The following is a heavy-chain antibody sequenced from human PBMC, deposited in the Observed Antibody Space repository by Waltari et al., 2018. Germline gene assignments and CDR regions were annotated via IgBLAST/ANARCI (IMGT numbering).Heavy chain of an antibody. CDR2: ISGSGGST. V-gene: IGHV3-23*01. J-gene: IGHJ4*02. Sequence: EVQLLESGGGLVQPGGSLRLSCAPSGFTFSSFALGWFRQAPGKGLEWVSAISGSGGSTYYADSVKGRFTISRDNSKNTLYLQMNSLRAEDTAVYYCAKADGGYYFDYWGQGTLVTVSS. CDR3: AKADGGYYFDY. CDR1: GFTFSSFA.